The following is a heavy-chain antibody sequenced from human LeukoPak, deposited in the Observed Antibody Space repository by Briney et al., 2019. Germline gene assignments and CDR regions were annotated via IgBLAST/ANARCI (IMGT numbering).Heavy chain of an antibody. D-gene: IGHD1-1*01. V-gene: IGHV4-61*09. J-gene: IGHJ6*03. Sequence: SETLSLTCTVSGGSISSRNYCWSWIRQPAGKGLEWIGHIHTSGSTNYNPSLKSRVTISVDTSKNQFSLELTSVTAADTAVYYCARVRPGYYYYMDVWGKGTTVTVS. CDR3: ARVRPGYYYYMDV. CDR2: IHTSGST. CDR1: GGSISSRNYC.